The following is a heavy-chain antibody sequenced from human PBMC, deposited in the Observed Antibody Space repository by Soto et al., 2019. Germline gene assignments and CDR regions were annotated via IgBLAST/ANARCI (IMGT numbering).Heavy chain of an antibody. CDR2: ISGDSGRT. D-gene: IGHD2-21*02. V-gene: IGHV3-23*01. CDR3: AVTPNCGRDCSAASYWYFDI. J-gene: IGHJ2*01. CDR1: GLTFGNYA. Sequence: EVQLLESGGGLVQPGGSVRLSCAASGLTFGNYAMSWVRQAPGKGLEWVSAISGDSGRTYYADSVKGRFTISRDISKNTLYLKLITLRAEATAVYYCAVTPNCGRDCSAASYWYFDIWGRGTLVTVSS.